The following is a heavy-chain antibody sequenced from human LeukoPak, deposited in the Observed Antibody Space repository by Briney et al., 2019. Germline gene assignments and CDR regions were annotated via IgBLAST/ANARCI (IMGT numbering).Heavy chain of an antibody. V-gene: IGHV3-30-3*01. J-gene: IGHJ4*02. D-gene: IGHD5-18*01. Sequence: PGGSLRLSCAASGFTFSSYAMHWVRQAPGKGLEWLAVISYDGSNKYYADSVKGRFTISRDNSKNTLYLQMNSLRAEDTAVYYCARDEIRGYSYGPIDYWGQGTLVTVSS. CDR1: GFTFSSYA. CDR3: ARDEIRGYSYGPIDY. CDR2: ISYDGSNK.